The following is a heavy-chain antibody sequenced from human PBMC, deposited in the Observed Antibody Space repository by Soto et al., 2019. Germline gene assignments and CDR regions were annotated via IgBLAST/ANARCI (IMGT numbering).Heavy chain of an antibody. J-gene: IGHJ4*02. CDR1: GGTFSSYA. V-gene: IGHV1-69*13. CDR2: IILIFGTA. D-gene: IGHD3-22*01. Sequence: VASVKVSCKASGGTFSSYAISWVRQAPGQGLEWMGGIILIFGTANYAQKFQGRVTITADESTSTGYMELSSLRSEDTAVYYCARGFYDSSGYYWYYFDYWGPGTLVTVSS. CDR3: ARGFYDSSGYYWYYFDY.